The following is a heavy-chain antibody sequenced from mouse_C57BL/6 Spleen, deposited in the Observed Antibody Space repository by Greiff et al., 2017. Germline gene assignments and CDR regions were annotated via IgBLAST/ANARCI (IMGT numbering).Heavy chain of an antibody. CDR2: IHPNSGST. CDR3: ARGGYGSSYVHWYFDV. CDR1: GYTFTSYW. J-gene: IGHJ1*03. V-gene: IGHV1-64*01. Sequence: VKLMESGAELVKPGASVKLSCKASGYTFTSYWMHWVKQRPGQGLEWIGMIHPNSGSTNYNEKFKSKATLTVDKSSSTAYMQLSSLTSEDSAVYYCARGGYGSSYVHWYFDVWGTGTTVTVSS. D-gene: IGHD1-1*01.